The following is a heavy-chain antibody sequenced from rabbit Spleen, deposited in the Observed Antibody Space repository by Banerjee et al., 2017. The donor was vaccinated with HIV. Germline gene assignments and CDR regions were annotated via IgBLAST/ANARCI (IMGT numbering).Heavy chain of an antibody. V-gene: IGHV1S40*01. Sequence: QSLEESGGGLVKPGGTLTLTCTVSGFSFSSNWISWVSQAPGKGLEWIACIDTSDGDTDYANWPQRHCTLYKASSTTVTLQMTSLTAAETATYFCARNYVNAFDHWGPGSLVTV. J-gene: IGHJ2*01. CDR3: ARNYVNAFDH. D-gene: IGHD1-1*01. CDR2: IDTSDGDT. CDR1: GFSFSSNW.